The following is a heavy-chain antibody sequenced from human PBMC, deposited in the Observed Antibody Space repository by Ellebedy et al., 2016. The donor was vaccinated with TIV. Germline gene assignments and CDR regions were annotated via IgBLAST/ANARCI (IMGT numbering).Heavy chain of an antibody. CDR2: IDKSGRST. CDR3: ARDLHFAFDY. V-gene: IGHV3-21*01. Sequence: GESLKISCAASGFAFSSYAMSWVRQAPGKGLEWVSTIDKSGRSTYYADSVKGRFTISRDNARNSLYLQMNSLRAEDTAVYYCARDLHFAFDYWGRGTLVTVSS. CDR1: GFAFSSYA. J-gene: IGHJ4*02.